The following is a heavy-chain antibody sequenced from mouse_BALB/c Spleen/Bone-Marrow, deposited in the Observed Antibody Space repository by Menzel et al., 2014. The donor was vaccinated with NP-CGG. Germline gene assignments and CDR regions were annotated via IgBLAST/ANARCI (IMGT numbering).Heavy chain of an antibody. V-gene: IGHV14-3*02. J-gene: IGHJ3*01. CDR2: IDPANGNT. D-gene: IGHD2-3*01. CDR1: GFNIKDTY. Sequence: VQLQQSGAELVKPGASVKLSCTASGFNIKDTYMHWVKQRPEQGLEWIGRIDPANGNTKYDPKFQGKATITADTSSNTAYLQLSRLTSEDTAVYYCARRGDGSYAWFAYWGQGTLVAVSA. CDR3: ARRGDGSYAWFAY.